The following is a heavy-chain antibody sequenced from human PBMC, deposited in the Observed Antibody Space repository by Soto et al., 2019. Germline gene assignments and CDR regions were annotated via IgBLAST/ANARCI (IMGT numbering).Heavy chain of an antibody. CDR3: ARDPAA. CDR1: GGSISSGGYY. V-gene: IGHV4-31*03. J-gene: IGHJ5*01. CDR2: FCYSGGT. Sequence: QVQLQESGPGLVKASQTLSLTCTVSGGSISSGGYYWSWIRQHPGKGLEWIGYFCYSGGTLYNPSPKSRATVAADTSKNQLSLKLSSVTAADTAVYYCARDPAAWGQGTLVTVSS.